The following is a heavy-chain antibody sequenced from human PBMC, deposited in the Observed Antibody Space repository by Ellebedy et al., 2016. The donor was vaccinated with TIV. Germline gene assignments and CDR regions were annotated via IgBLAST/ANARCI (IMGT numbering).Heavy chain of an antibody. CDR1: GYTFTSYG. CDR3: ARDHLSWTASGYYYYYGMDV. V-gene: IGHV1-18*01. D-gene: IGHD6-25*01. Sequence: ASVKVSCKASGYTFTSYGISWVRQAPGQGLEWMGWISAYNGNTNYAQKLQGRVTMTTDTSTSTAYMELRSLRSDDTAVYYCARDHLSWTASGYYYYYGMDVWGQGTTVTVSS. J-gene: IGHJ6*02. CDR2: ISAYNGNT.